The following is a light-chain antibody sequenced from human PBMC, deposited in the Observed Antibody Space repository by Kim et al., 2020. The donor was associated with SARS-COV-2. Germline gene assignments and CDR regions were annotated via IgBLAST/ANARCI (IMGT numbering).Light chain of an antibody. J-gene: IGKJ1*01. V-gene: IGKV3-15*01. CDR3: QQYSNWPRT. Sequence: EMVMTQSPDTLSVSPGESATLSCRASQSVSGSLAWYQKKPGQAPRLLIYGASTRVAGVPARFSGSGSGTEFTLTITSLQSEDYAVYYCQQYSNWPRTFGQGTKVDIK. CDR2: GAS. CDR1: QSVSGS.